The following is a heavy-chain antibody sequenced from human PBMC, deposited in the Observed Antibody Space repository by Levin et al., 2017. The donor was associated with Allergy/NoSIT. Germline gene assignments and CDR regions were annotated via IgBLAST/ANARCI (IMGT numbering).Heavy chain of an antibody. D-gene: IGHD4-11*01. Sequence: SETLSLTCTVSGGSIGSSSYYWGWIRQPPGKGLEWIGSIYYTGGTYYNPSLKSRLTISVDTSKNQFSVKLTSVTAAATAVYYGARRFAASSNWDFDYWGQGSLVTVSS. CDR2: IYYTGGT. CDR3: ARRFAASSNWDFDY. V-gene: IGHV4-39*01. CDR1: GGSIGSSSYY. J-gene: IGHJ4*02.